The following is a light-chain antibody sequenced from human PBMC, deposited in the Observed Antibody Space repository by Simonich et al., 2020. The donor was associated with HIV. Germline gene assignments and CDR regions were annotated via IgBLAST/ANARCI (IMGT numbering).Light chain of an antibody. CDR3: GTWDSSLSVHVV. CDR2: DNN. J-gene: IGLJ2*01. V-gene: IGLV1-51*01. CDR1: SPNIGTNY. Sequence: QSVLTQPPSVSAAPGPKVPISCSGISPNIGTNYISWYQQLPGTAPKLHIFDNNKRPSGIPDRISGSKSGTSATLGITGLQTGDEADYYCGTWDSSLSVHVVFGGGTKLTVL.